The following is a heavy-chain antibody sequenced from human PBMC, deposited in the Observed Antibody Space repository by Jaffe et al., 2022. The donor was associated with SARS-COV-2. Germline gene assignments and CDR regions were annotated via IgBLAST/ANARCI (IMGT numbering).Heavy chain of an antibody. J-gene: IGHJ4*02. V-gene: IGHV5-51*01. CDR1: GYSFTSYW. CDR3: ARRVVVTAAAYYFDS. CDR2: IYPGDSDT. Sequence: EVQLVQSGAEVKKPGESLKISCKTSGYSFTSYWIGWVRQMPGKGLEWMGIIYPGDSDTRYSPSFQGQVTISADKSISTAYLQWSSLKASDTAMYYCARRVVVTAAAYYFDSWGQGTLVTVSS. D-gene: IGHD2-21*02.